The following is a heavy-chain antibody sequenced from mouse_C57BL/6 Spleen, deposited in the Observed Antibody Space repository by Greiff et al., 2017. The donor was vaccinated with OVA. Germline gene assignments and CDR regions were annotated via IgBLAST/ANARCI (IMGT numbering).Heavy chain of an antibody. V-gene: IGHV1-50*01. CDR1: GYTFTSYW. CDR3: ARLRQGVDY. D-gene: IGHD2-12*01. Sequence: VQLQQPGAELVKPGASVKLSCKASGYTFTSYWMQWVKQRPGQGLEWIGEIDPSDSYTNYNQKFKGKATLTVDTSSSTAYMQLSSLTSEDSAVYYCARLRQGVDYWGQGTTLTVSS. CDR2: IDPSDSYT. J-gene: IGHJ2*01.